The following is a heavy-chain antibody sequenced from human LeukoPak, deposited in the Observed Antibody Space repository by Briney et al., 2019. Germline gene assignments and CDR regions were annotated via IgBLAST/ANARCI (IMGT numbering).Heavy chain of an antibody. D-gene: IGHD2-2*01. CDR1: GFTFSSYE. Sequence: GGSLRLSCAASGFTFSSYEMNWVRQAPGKGLEWVSYISSSGSTIYYADSVKGRFTISRDTSKNTLYLQMSSLRAEDTAMYHCVKDLYKGDSASWYFFHYWGQGTLVTVSS. CDR2: ISSSGSTI. V-gene: IGHV3-48*03. J-gene: IGHJ4*02. CDR3: VKDLYKGDSASWYFFHY.